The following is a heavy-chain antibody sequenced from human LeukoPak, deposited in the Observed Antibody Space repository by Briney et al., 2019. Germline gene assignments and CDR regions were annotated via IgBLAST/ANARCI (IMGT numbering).Heavy chain of an antibody. J-gene: IGHJ4*02. Sequence: GGSLRLSCAASGFTFSSYGMHWVRQAPGKGLEWVAFIRYDGSNKYYADSVKGRFTISRDNSKNTLYLQMNSLRAEDTAVYYCAEDGSPPAPIHDRYQLLLWVDYWGQGTLVIVSS. CDR2: IRYDGSNK. CDR3: AEDGSPPAPIHDRYQLLLWVDY. CDR1: GFTFSSYG. V-gene: IGHV3-30*02. D-gene: IGHD2-2*01.